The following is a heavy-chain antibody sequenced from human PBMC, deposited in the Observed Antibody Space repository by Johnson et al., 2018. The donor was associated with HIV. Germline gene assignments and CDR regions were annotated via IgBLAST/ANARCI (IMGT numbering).Heavy chain of an antibody. CDR1: GFIVGTKY. CDR2: IYSGDST. D-gene: IGHD6-13*01. V-gene: IGHV3-66*01. J-gene: IGHJ3*02. Sequence: VQLVESGGGLVQSGGSLRLACVASGFIVGTKYMSWVRQAPGKGLEWVSVIYSGDSTYYADSVKGRFTISRDNSKNTLYLQMNSLRAEDTAGYYCAREWIGHSSSWFRYAFDIWGQGTMVTVSS. CDR3: AREWIGHSSSWFRYAFDI.